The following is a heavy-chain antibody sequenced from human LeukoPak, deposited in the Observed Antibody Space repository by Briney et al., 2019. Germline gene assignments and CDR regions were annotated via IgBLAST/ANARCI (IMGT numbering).Heavy chain of an antibody. CDR2: LSTYNGNT. D-gene: IGHD2-21*01. CDR1: GYTFTSYG. J-gene: IGHJ5*02. Sequence: ASVKFPSKASGYTFTSYGISWVRPAPGQGLEWMGWLSTYNGNTNYSQKLQCRVTMTTDTSTSTAYMELRSLRSDDTAVYYCARGSFFYSWFDPWGQGTLVTVSS. CDR3: ARGSFFYSWFDP. V-gene: IGHV1-18*01.